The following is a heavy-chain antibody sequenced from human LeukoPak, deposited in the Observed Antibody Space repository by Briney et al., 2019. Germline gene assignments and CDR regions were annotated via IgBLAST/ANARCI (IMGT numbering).Heavy chain of an antibody. D-gene: IGHD2-15*01. CDR3: AKERNIVVVVAATN. CDR1: VFTLSSYA. Sequence: GVSVRLSCAPSVFTLSSYAMIWVREAPGRGLEGVSAIGGSSGSTYYADSVKGRFTISRDNSKNTLYLQMNSLRAEDTAVYYCAKERNIVVVVAATNWGQGTLVTVSS. V-gene: IGHV3-23*01. J-gene: IGHJ4*02. CDR2: IGGSSGST.